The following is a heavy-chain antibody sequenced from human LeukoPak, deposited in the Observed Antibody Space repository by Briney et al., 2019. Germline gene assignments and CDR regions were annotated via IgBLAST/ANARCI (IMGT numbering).Heavy chain of an antibody. D-gene: IGHD4/OR15-4a*01. CDR2: INGGGSGI. CDR1: GFTFSYYW. V-gene: IGHV3-74*01. CDR3: AREVLSYWYFDL. J-gene: IGHJ2*01. Sequence: PGGSLRLSCAASGFTFSYYWMHWVRQAPGKGPVWVSRINGGGSGITYADSVKGRFTISRDNSKNTLYLQMNSLRAEDTAVYYCAREVLSYWYFDLWGRGTLVTVSS.